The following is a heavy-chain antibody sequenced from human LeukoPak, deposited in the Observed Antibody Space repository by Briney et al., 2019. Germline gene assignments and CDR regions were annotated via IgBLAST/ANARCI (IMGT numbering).Heavy chain of an antibody. V-gene: IGHV4-59*01. CDR2: IYYSGST. CDR3: ARGFTAMVA. D-gene: IGHD5-18*01. Sequence: SETLSLTCTVSGGSIGSYYWSWVRQPPGKGLEWIGYIYYSGSTNYNPSLKSRVTISVDTSKNQFSLKLSSVTAADTAVYYCARGFTAMVAWGQGTLVTVSS. CDR1: GGSIGSYY. J-gene: IGHJ5*02.